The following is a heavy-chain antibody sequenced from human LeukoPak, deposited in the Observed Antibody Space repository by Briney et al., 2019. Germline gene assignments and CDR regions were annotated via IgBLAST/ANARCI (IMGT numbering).Heavy chain of an antibody. CDR1: GGTFSSYA. J-gene: IGHJ3*02. D-gene: IGHD3-10*01. CDR2: IIPIFGTA. Sequence: GASVKVSCKASGGTFSSYAISWVRQAPGQGLEWMGGIIPIFGTANYEQKFQGRVTITADESTSTAYMELSSLRSEDTAVYYCATRAGGNYYGSGSPSNAFDIWGQGTMVTVSS. CDR3: ATRAGGNYYGSGSPSNAFDI. V-gene: IGHV1-69*01.